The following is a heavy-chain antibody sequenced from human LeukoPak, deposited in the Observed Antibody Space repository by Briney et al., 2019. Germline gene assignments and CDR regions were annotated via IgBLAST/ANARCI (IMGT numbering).Heavy chain of an antibody. Sequence: EASVKVSCKASGYTFTSYDINWVRQATGQGLAWMGWMNPNSGNTGYAQKFQGRVTMTRNTSISTAYMELSSLRSEDTAVYYCARGSSSWYFDRSRLSDYWGQGTLVTVSS. D-gene: IGHD6-13*01. J-gene: IGHJ4*02. CDR2: MNPNSGNT. V-gene: IGHV1-8*01. CDR3: ARGSSSWYFDRSRLSDY. CDR1: GYTFTSYD.